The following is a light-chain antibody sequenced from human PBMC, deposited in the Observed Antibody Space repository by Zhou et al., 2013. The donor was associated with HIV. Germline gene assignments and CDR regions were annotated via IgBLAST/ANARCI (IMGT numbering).Light chain of an antibody. V-gene: IGKV2-28*01. CDR2: LGS. CDR3: MQALQTPWT. J-gene: IGKJ1*01. CDR1: RRLLHSNGYNY. Sequence: DIVMTQSPLSLPVTPGEPASISCRSSRRLLHSNGYNYLDWYLQKPGQSPQLLIYLGSNRASGVPDRFSGSGSGTDFTLKISRVEAEDVGVYYCMQALQTPWTFGQGTKVEIK.